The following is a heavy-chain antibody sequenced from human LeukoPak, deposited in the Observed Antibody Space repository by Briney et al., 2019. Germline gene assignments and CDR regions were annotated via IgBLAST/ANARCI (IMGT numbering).Heavy chain of an antibody. CDR1: GGTFSSYA. J-gene: IGHJ4*02. Sequence: SVKVSCKASGGTFSSYAINWVRQAPGQGLEWMGGIIPIFGTANYAQTFQGRVTITTDESTSTAYMELRSLRSDDTAVYYCARAPFMSDSYGLDWGQGTLVTVSS. D-gene: IGHD5-18*01. V-gene: IGHV1-69*05. CDR3: ARAPFMSDSYGLD. CDR2: IIPIFGTA.